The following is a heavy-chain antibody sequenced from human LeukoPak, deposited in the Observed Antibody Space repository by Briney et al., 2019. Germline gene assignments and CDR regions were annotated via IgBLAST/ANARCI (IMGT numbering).Heavy chain of an antibody. Sequence: QPGGSLRLSCAASGFTFSRYAMNWVRQAPGKGLEWVSGISGSGDYTYYADSVKGRFTISRDNSKNTLYLQMNSLRADDTAVYYCAKGSNPGRSDSSWLDPWGQGAPVTVSS. V-gene: IGHV3-23*01. CDR2: ISGSGDYT. CDR1: GFTFSRYA. D-gene: IGHD3-10*01. J-gene: IGHJ5*02. CDR3: AKGSNPGRSDSSWLDP.